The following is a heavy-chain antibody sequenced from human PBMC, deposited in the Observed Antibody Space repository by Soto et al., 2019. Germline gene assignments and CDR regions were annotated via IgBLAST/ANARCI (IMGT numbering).Heavy chain of an antibody. CDR1: GFTFSSYG. CDR3: AKSGSGSTVPSYYYYYMDV. V-gene: IGHV3-30*18. J-gene: IGHJ6*03. D-gene: IGHD1-26*01. CDR2: ISYDGSNK. Sequence: QVQLVESGGGVVQPGRSLRLSCAASGFTFSSYGMHWVRQAPGKGLEWVAVISYDGSNKYYADSVKGRFTISRDNSKNTLYLQMNSLRAEDTAVYYCAKSGSGSTVPSYYYYYMDVWGKGTTVTVSS.